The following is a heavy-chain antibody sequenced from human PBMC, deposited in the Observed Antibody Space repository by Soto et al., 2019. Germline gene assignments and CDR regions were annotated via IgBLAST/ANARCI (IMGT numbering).Heavy chain of an antibody. CDR3: ARDHGGTGWFGEHHYYGMDV. V-gene: IGHV3-15*01. CDR2: IKSKTDGGTT. J-gene: IGHJ6*02. Sequence: PGGSLRLSCAASGFTFSNAWMSWVRQAPGKGLEWVGRIKSKTDGGTTDYAAPVKGRFTISRDDSKNTLYLQMNSLRAEDTAVYYCARDHGGTGWFGEHHYYGMDVWGQGTTVTVS. D-gene: IGHD3-10*01. CDR1: GFTFSNAW.